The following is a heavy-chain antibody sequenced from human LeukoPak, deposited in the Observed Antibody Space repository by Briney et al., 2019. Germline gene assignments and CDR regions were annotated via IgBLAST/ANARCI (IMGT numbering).Heavy chain of an antibody. CDR2: IYYSGST. J-gene: IGHJ4*02. V-gene: IGHV4-39*01. CDR3: ARLNDSRSPRFDY. D-gene: IGHD3-22*01. CDR1: GGSISSSSYY. Sequence: SETLFLTCTVSGGSISSSSYYWGWIRQPPGKGLEWIGSIYYSGSTYYNPSLKSRVTISVDTSKNQFSLKLSSVTAADTAVYYCARLNDSRSPRFDYWGQGTLVTVSS.